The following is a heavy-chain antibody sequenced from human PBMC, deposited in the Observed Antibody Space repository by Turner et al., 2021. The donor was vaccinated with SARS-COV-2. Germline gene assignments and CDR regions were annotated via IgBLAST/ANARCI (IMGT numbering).Heavy chain of an antibody. D-gene: IGHD3-3*01. J-gene: IGHJ6*02. CDR3: AGERAAYYDFWSGYYGNNYYYGMDV. CDR2: IYYSGST. CDR1: GGSISSSSYY. V-gene: IGHV4-39*01. Sequence: QLQLQESGPGLVKPSETLSLTCTVSGGSISSSSYYWGWIRQPPGKGLEWIGSIYYSGSTYYNPSLKMRVTISVDTSKNQFSLKLSSVTAADTAVYYCAGERAAYYDFWSGYYGNNYYYGMDVWGQGTTVTVSS.